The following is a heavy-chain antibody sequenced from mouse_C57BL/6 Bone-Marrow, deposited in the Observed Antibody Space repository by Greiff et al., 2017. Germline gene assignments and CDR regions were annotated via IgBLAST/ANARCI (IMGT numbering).Heavy chain of an antibody. J-gene: IGHJ2*01. CDR1: GFNIKDDY. CDR2: IDPENGDT. D-gene: IGHD4-1*01. Sequence: EVHLVESGAELVRPGASVKLSCTASGFNIKDDYMHWVKQRTEQGLEWIGWIDPENGDTEYASKFQGKATITADTSSNTAYLQLSSLTSEDTAVYYCTTNWGFDYWGQGTTLTVSS. CDR3: TTNWGFDY. V-gene: IGHV14-4*01.